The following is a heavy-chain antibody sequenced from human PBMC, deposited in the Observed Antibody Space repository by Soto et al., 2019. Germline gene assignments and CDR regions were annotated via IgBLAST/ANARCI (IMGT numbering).Heavy chain of an antibody. CDR3: ARGSDCGGDCYSGEFDY. CDR1: GGSFSGYY. V-gene: IGHV4-34*01. J-gene: IGHJ4*02. Sequence: SETLCLTCAVYGGSFSGYYGSWIRQPPGKGLEWIGEINYSGSTNYNPSLKSRVTISVDTSKNQFSLKLSSVTAADTAVYYCARGSDCGGDCYSGEFDYWGQGTLVTVSS. D-gene: IGHD2-21*02. CDR2: INYSGST.